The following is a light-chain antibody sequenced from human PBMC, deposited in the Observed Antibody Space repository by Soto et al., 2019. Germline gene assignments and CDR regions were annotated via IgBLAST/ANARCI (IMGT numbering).Light chain of an antibody. CDR3: SSYTSSSPVV. CDR2: DVS. CDR1: SSNVGGYNY. Sequence: QSALTQPASVSGSPGRSITISCTGTSSNVGGYNYVSWYQQHPGKAPKLMIYDVSNRPSGISNRFSGSKSGNTASRTISGLQAEDEADYYCSSYTSSSPVVFGGGTKVTVL. J-gene: IGLJ2*01. V-gene: IGLV2-14*03.